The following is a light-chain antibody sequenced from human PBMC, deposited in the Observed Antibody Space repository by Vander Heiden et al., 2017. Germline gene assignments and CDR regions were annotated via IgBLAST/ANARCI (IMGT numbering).Light chain of an antibody. CDR1: KLGDKY. V-gene: IGLV3-1*01. Sequence: SYELTQPPSVSVSPGQTASITCSGDKLGDKYASWYQQRPGQSPILVIYQDDTRPSGIPERFSGSNSGITATLTISGTQAMDEAVYYCQAWDSFTGVFGGGTKLTVL. J-gene: IGLJ2*01. CDR2: QDD. CDR3: QAWDSFTGV.